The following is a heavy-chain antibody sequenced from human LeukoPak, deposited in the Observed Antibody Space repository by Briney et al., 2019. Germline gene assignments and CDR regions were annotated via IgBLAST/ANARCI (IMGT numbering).Heavy chain of an antibody. J-gene: IGHJ3*02. CDR2: ISGSGGST. D-gene: IGHD6-13*01. Sequence: PGGSLRLSCAASGFTFSSYAMSWVRQAPGKGLEWVSAISGSGGSTYCADSVKGRFTISRDNSKNTLYLQMNSLRAEDTAVYYCAKEQEVSGVAAAGDDAFDIWGQGTMVTVSS. CDR1: GFTFSSYA. CDR3: AKEQEVSGVAAAGDDAFDI. V-gene: IGHV3-23*01.